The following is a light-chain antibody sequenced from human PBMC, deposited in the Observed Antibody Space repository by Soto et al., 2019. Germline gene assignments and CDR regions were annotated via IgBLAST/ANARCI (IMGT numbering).Light chain of an antibody. CDR2: DAS. J-gene: IGKJ4*01. CDR3: QQLNSYPLT. Sequence: DIQLTQSPSFLSASVGDRVTITCRASQGISSYLAWYQQEPGKAPKLLIYDASTLQSGVPSRFSGSGSGTEFTLTISSLQPEDFATYYCQQLNSYPLTFGGGTKVDIK. CDR1: QGISSY. V-gene: IGKV1-9*01.